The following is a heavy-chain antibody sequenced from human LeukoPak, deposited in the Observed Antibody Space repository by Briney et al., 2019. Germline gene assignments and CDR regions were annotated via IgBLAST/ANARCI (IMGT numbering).Heavy chain of an antibody. V-gene: IGHV3-9*01. J-gene: IGHJ4*02. D-gene: IGHD2-2*01. CDR3: ANDPPHCSSTSCYRPGYI. CDR1: GFTFDDYA. Sequence: PGGSLRLSCAASGFTFDDYAMHWVRQAPGKGLEWVSGISWNSGSIGYADSVKGRFTISRDNAKNSLYLQMNSLRAEDTAVYYCANDPPHCSSTSCYRPGYIWGQGTLVTVSS. CDR2: ISWNSGSI.